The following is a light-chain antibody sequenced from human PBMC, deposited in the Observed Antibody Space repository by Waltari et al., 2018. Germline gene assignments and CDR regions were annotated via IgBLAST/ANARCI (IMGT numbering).Light chain of an antibody. Sequence: QSALTQPPSASGSPGQSVTISRPGTSSAVGGYNYVSWYQQHPGKAPKLMIYEVSKRPSGVPDRFSGSKSGNTASLTVSGLQAEDEADYYCSSYAGTDVVFGGGTKLTVL. V-gene: IGLV2-8*01. CDR3: SSYAGTDVV. CDR1: SSAVGGYNY. CDR2: EVS. J-gene: IGLJ2*01.